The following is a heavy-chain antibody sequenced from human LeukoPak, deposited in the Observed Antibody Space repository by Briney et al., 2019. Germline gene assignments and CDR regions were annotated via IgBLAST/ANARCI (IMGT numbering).Heavy chain of an antibody. Sequence: SGGSLRLSCAASGFTFSSYAMHWVRQAPGKGLEYVSAISSNGGSTYYANSVKGRFTISRDNSKNTLYLQMNSLRAEDTAVYYCAKENWPMVTSPGRTSFDYWGQGTLVTVSP. CDR1: GFTFSSYA. V-gene: IGHV3-64*01. D-gene: IGHD4-17*01. J-gene: IGHJ4*02. CDR3: AKENWPMVTSPGRTSFDY. CDR2: ISSNGGST.